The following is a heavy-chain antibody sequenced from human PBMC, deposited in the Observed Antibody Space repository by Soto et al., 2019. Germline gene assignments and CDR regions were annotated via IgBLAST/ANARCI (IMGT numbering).Heavy chain of an antibody. V-gene: IGHV1-18*01. J-gene: IGHJ4*02. CDR2: ISAYNGNT. CDR1: GYTFTSYG. Sequence: ASVKVSCKASGYTFTSYGISWVRQAPGQGLEWMGWISAYNGNTNYAQKLQGRVTMTTDTSTSTAYMELRSLRSDDTAVYYCARGRMRGSSWYPLSYWGQGTLVTVSS. CDR3: ARGRMRGSSWYPLSY. D-gene: IGHD6-13*01.